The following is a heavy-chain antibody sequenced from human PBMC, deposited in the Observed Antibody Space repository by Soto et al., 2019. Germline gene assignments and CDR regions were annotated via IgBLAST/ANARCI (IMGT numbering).Heavy chain of an antibody. CDR2: ISGSGSTT. CDR1: GFTFSSYA. Sequence: GGSLRLSCAASGFTFSSYAISWVRQAPEKGLEWVSAISGSGSTTYCAGSVRGRFTISRDNSKNTLFLQMNSLRAEDTAVYYCAKFFAETGGSSGWPWSFHCRGQRTLVTVSS. CDR3: AKFFAETGGSSGWPWSFHC. V-gene: IGHV3-23*01. D-gene: IGHD6-25*01. J-gene: IGHJ4*02.